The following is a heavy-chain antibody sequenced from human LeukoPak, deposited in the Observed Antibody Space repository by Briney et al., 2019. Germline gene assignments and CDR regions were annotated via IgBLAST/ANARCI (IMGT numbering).Heavy chain of an antibody. CDR1: GFTFSAYA. J-gene: IGHJ4*02. V-gene: IGHV3-30-3*01. CDR3: ARDFARGGGYVQVY. D-gene: IGHD5-12*01. Sequence: GGSLRLSCAASGFTFSAYAIHWVRQAPGQGLEWVAVISDDGTNTYYADSVKGRFTISRDNSKSTLYLQMNSLRAEDTAVYYCARDFARGGGYVQVYWGQGTLVTVSS. CDR2: ISDDGTNT.